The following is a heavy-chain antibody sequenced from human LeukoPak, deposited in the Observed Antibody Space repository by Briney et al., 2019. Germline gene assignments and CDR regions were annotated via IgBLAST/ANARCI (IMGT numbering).Heavy chain of an antibody. V-gene: IGHV4-34*01. CDR1: GGSFSGYY. CDR2: INHSGST. CDR3: ARGPAVGGYYSYFDY. D-gene: IGHD3-22*01. Sequence: SETLSLTCAVYGGSFSGYYWSWLRQPPGKGLEWIVEINHSGSTNYNPSLKSRVTISVDTSKNQFSLKLSSVTAADTAVYYCARGPAVGGYYSYFDYWGQGTLVTVSS. J-gene: IGHJ4*02.